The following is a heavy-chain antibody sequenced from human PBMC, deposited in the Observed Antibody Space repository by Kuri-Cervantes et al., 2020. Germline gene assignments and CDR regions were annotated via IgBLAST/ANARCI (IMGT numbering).Heavy chain of an antibody. V-gene: IGHV1-24*01. D-gene: IGHD3-10*01. Sequence: ASVKVSCKVSGYTLTELSMHWVRQAPGKGLEWMGGFDPEDGETIYAQKFQGRVTITADKSTSTAYMELSSLRSEDTAVYYCARGYGSPYYFVYWGQGTLVTVSS. J-gene: IGHJ4*02. CDR2: FDPEDGET. CDR3: ARGYGSPYYFVY. CDR1: GYTLTELS.